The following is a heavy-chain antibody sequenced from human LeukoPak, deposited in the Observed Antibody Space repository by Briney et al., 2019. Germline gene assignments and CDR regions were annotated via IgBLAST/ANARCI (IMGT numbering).Heavy chain of an antibody. D-gene: IGHD3-22*01. CDR1: GGTFSSYA. V-gene: IGHV1-69*13. CDR2: IIPIFGTA. J-gene: IGHJ4*02. CDR3: ARAIDYYDSSGYLYYFDY. Sequence: SVKVSCKASGGTFSSYAISWVRQAPGQGLEWMGGIIPIFGTANYAQKFQGRVTITADESTSTAYMELSSLRSEDTAVYYCARAIDYYDSSGYLYYFDYWGQGTLVTVSS.